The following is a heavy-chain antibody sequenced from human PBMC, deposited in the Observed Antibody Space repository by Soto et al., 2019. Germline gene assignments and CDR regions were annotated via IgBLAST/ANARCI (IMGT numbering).Heavy chain of an antibody. V-gene: IGHV4-59*06. Sequence: SETLSLTCSLSGASNSNHYLSWVRQFPGKGLEWIGYIYYSGTTYYNPYLRSRVIMSVDTSKKQFSLKLSSVTAADTAVYYCARDHKWDGMDVWGQGATVTVSS. CDR2: IYYSGTT. J-gene: IGHJ6*02. CDR1: GASNSNHY. CDR3: ARDHKWDGMDV. D-gene: IGHD1-26*01.